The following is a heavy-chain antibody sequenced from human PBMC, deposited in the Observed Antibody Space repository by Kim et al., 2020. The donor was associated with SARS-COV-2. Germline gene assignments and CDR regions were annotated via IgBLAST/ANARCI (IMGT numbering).Heavy chain of an antibody. D-gene: IGHD7-27*01. V-gene: IGHV4-59*01. Sequence: STTYNPSLKSRVTISVDTSKNQFSLKLSSVTAADTAVYYCARELGMDFDYWGQGTLVTVSS. CDR2: ST. CDR3: ARELGMDFDY. J-gene: IGHJ4*02.